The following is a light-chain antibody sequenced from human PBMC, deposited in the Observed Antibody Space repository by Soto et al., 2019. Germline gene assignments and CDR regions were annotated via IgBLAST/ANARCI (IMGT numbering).Light chain of an antibody. CDR1: QSISSW. Sequence: DIQMTQSPSTLSASVGARVPITCRARQSISSWLAWYQQKPGKAPKFLIYDASTLESGVPSRFSGSGSGTDFTLTISSLQPDDFATYYCQQYNNYPRTFGQGTKVDI. V-gene: IGKV1-5*01. J-gene: IGKJ1*01. CDR3: QQYNNYPRT. CDR2: DAS.